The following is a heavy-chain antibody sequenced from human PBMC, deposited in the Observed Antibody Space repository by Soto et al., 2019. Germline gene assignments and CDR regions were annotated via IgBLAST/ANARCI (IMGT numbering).Heavy chain of an antibody. CDR2: INHSGST. V-gene: IGHV4-34*01. CDR3: SRTTAVPNTLRSRYFFDY. D-gene: IGHD4-17*01. CDR1: GGSFSGYY. J-gene: IGHJ4*02. Sequence: SETLSLTCAVYGGSFSGYYWSWIRQPPGKGLEWIGEINHSGSTNYNPSLKSRVTISVDLSKNQFSLRLSSVTTADTALYYCSRTTAVPNTLRSRYFFDYWGQGTLVTVSS.